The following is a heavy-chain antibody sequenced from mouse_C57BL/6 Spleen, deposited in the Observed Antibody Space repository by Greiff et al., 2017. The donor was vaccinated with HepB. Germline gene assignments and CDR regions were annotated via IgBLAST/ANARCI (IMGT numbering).Heavy chain of an antibody. J-gene: IGHJ4*01. CDR1: GYTFTSYW. CDR2: IDPSDSYT. V-gene: IGHV1-59*01. CDR3: ARREPYYYAMDY. Sequence: VQLKQPGAELVRPGTSVKLSCKASGYTFTSYWMHWVKQRPGQGLEWIGVIDPSDSYTNYNQKFKGKATLTVDTSSSTAYMQLSSLTSEDSAVYYCARREPYYYAMDYWGQGTSVTVSS.